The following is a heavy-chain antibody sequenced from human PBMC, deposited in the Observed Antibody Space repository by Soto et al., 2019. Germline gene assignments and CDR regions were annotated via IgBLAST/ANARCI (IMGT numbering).Heavy chain of an antibody. Sequence: QVQLVQSGAGVKKPGSSVKVSCKASGGTFSSYTISWVRQAPGQGLEWMGRIIPILGIANYAQKFQGRVTITADKSTSTAYMELSSLRSEDTAVYYCARRVGYCSSTSCYEYYFDYWGQGTLVTVSS. CDR3: ARRVGYCSSTSCYEYYFDY. J-gene: IGHJ4*02. CDR1: GGTFSSYT. V-gene: IGHV1-69*02. D-gene: IGHD2-2*01. CDR2: IIPILGIA.